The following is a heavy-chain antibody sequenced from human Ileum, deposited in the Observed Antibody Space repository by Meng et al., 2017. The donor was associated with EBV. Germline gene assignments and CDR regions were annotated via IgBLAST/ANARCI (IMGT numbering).Heavy chain of an antibody. V-gene: IGHV4-61*08. D-gene: IGHD1-26*01. CDR1: VAPVTSSGYY. Sequence: VQPQLPGQGRVVPSETLSLTCTVSVAPVTSSGYYWSWLRQPPGKGLEWLGYVNYNGDSTYNPSLKSRVTIFIDTSKKQFYLNLTSATAADTAIYYCARDLRVGGAFDYWGQGTLVTVSS. CDR2: VNYNGDS. J-gene: IGHJ4*02. CDR3: ARDLRVGGAFDY.